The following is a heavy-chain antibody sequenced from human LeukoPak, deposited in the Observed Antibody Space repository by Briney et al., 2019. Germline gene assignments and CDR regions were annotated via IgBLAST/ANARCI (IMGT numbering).Heavy chain of an antibody. Sequence: PSQTLSLTCTVSGGSTDSGGYYWSWIRQHPGKGLEWIGYIYYSGSTYYNPSLKSRVTISVDTSKRQFSLKLNSVTAADTAVYYCARWSSLAAAKAFDYWGQGTLVTVSS. CDR2: IYYSGST. V-gene: IGHV4-31*03. CDR1: GGSTDSGGYY. J-gene: IGHJ4*02. CDR3: ARWSSLAAAKAFDY. D-gene: IGHD6-13*01.